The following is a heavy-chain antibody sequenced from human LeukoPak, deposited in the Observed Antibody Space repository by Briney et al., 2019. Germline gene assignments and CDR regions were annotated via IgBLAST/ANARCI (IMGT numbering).Heavy chain of an antibody. CDR1: GGSFSGYY. Sequence: SETLSLTCAVYGGSFSGYYWSLIRQPPGKGLEWIGEIYHGGSTNYNSSLKSRVTISIDTSKNQFSLKLSSVTAADTAVYYCARESYYDSSGYSHDAFDIWGQGTMVTVSS. CDR3: ARESYYDSSGYSHDAFDI. D-gene: IGHD3-22*01. J-gene: IGHJ3*02. CDR2: IYHGGST. V-gene: IGHV4-34*01.